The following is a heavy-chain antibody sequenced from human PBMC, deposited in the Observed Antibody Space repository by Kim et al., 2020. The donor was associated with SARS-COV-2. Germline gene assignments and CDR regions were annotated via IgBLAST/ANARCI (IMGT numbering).Heavy chain of an antibody. V-gene: IGHV5-10-1*01. Sequence: GESLKISCKGSGYSFTSYWISWVRQMPGKGLEWMGRIDPSDSYTNYSPSFQGHVTISADKSISTAYLQWSSLKDPDTAMYYCARSRRDGYNLGLWGQGTLVTVSS. CDR3: ARSRRDGYNLGL. CDR2: IDPSDSYT. D-gene: IGHD5-12*01. CDR1: GYSFTSYW. J-gene: IGHJ4*02.